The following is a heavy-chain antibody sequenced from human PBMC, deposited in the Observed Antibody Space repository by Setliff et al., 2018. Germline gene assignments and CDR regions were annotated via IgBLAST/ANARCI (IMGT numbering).Heavy chain of an antibody. V-gene: IGHV1-18*01. CDR1: GYTFNTFG. D-gene: IGHD2-2*01. J-gene: IGHJ4*02. CDR2: ISPYNGDT. Sequence: ASVKVSCKTSGYTFNTFGISWVRRAPGQGLDWMGWISPYNGDTKSAQKFQGRVTMTTDTPTSTAYMELRSLRSDDTAVYYCARGPPDFVVVPAAAKFDFWGQGTLVTVSS. CDR3: ARGPPDFVVVPAAAKFDF.